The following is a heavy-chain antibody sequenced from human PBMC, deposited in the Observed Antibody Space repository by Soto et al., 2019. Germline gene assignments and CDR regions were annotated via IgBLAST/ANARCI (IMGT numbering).Heavy chain of an antibody. D-gene: IGHD5-18*01. V-gene: IGHV3-48*01. J-gene: IGHJ4*02. CDR2: ISTRSSTI. Sequence: EVQLVESGGGLVQPGGSLRLSCAASGFTFSSYSLNWVRQAPGKGLEWVSYISTRSSTIYYADSVKGRFTISRDNAKNSLYLQMNSLRAEDTAVYYCAREGGYSHGYHYWGQGTLVTVSS. CDR1: GFTFSSYS. CDR3: AREGGYSHGYHY.